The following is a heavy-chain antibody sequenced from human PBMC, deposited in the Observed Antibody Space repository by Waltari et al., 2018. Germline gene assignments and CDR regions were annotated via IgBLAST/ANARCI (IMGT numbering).Heavy chain of an antibody. V-gene: IGHV1-69-2*01. CDR3: ATARKESYDSSGYYSPFFDY. CDR1: GYTFTDYY. Sequence: EVQLVQSGAEVKKPGATVKISCKVSGYTFTDYYMHWMQQAPGKGLEWMGLVDPEDGETIYAEKFQGRVTITADTSTDTAYMELSSLRSEDTAVYYCATARKESYDSSGYYSPFFDYWGQGTLVTVSS. CDR2: VDPEDGET. J-gene: IGHJ4*02. D-gene: IGHD3-22*01.